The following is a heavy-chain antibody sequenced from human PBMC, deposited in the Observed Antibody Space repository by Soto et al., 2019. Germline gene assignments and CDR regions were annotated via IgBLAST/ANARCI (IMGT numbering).Heavy chain of an antibody. CDR3: AKNSGITMIVVVTGMDV. CDR2: ISGSGGST. CDR1: GFTFSSYA. J-gene: IGHJ6*02. D-gene: IGHD3-22*01. Sequence: PGGSLRLSCAASGFTFSSYAMSWVRQAPGKGLEWVSAISGSGGSTYYADSVKGRFTISRDNSKSTLYLQMNSLRAEDTAVYYCAKNSGITMIVVVTGMDVWGQGTTVTVSS. V-gene: IGHV3-23*01.